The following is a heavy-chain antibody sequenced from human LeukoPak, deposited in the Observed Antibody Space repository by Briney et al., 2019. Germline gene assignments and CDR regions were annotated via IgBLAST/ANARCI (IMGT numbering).Heavy chain of an antibody. CDR2: ISYGGNNE. CDR1: GFTFSSSP. V-gene: IGHV3-30-3*01. CDR3: ARGGNPIYYYYLDV. Sequence: GGSLRLSCAASGFTFSSSPMHWVRQAPGKGLEWVAVISYGGNNEDYADSVKGRFTISRDNSKNTLYLQMNSLRAEDTAVYHCARGGNPIYYYYLDVWGKGTAVTVSS. D-gene: IGHD1-1*01. J-gene: IGHJ6*03.